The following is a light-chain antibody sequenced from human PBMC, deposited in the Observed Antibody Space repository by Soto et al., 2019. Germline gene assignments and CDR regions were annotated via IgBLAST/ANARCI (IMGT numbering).Light chain of an antibody. Sequence: SVLTQPASVSGSPGQSITISCTGTSSDVGGYNYVSWYQQHPGKAPKLMIYDVSNRPSGVSNRFSGSKSGNMASLTISGLQAEDEADNYCSSYTSSTSYVFGTGTKVTVL. CDR3: SSYTSSTSYV. CDR2: DVS. V-gene: IGLV2-14*01. CDR1: SSDVGGYNY. J-gene: IGLJ1*01.